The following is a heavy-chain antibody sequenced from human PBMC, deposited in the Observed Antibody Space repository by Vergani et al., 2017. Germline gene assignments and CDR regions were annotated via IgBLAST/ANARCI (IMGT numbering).Heavy chain of an antibody. CDR3: AADPNGDIPDPGAFDI. Sequence: QVQLVQSGAEVRKPGASVKVSCKASGYTFTSYSLHWVRQDPGQGLEWMGIINPSGGSTSYAQKFQERVTITRDMSTSTAYMELSSLRSEDTAVYYCAADPNGDIPDPGAFDIWGQGTMVAVSS. CDR1: GYTFTSYS. V-gene: IGHV1-46*01. J-gene: IGHJ3*02. D-gene: IGHD4-17*01. CDR2: INPSGGST.